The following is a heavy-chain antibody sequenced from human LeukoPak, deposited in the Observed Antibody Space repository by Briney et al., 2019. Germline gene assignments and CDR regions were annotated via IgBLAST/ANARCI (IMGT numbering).Heavy chain of an antibody. CDR2: ISYSGTT. CDR3: ARLTDF. J-gene: IGHJ4*02. CDR1: GGSIIISNYY. V-gene: IGHV4-39*01. Sequence: PSETLSLTCTVSGGSIIISNYYWGWIRQSPGKGLECMGKISYSGTTYYNPSLRSRVHMSVDTSKNQFSLSLSSVTAADTAVYYCARLTDFWGQGILVTVSS.